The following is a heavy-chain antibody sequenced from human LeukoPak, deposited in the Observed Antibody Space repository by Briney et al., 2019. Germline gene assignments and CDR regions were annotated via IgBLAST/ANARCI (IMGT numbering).Heavy chain of an antibody. CDR3: AKRRNYYDTPGAFDI. V-gene: IGHV3-53*05. D-gene: IGHD3-22*01. CDR2: IYSGGST. Sequence: PGGSLRLSCAASGFTVSSNYMSWVRQAPGKGLEWVSVIYSGGSTYYADSVKGRFTISRDNSKNTLYLQMNSLRAEDTAVYYCAKRRNYYDTPGAFDIWGQGTMVTVSS. J-gene: IGHJ3*02. CDR1: GFTVSSNY.